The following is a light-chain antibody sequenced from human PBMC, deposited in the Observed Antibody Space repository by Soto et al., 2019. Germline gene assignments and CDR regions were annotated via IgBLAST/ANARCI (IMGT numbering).Light chain of an antibody. CDR2: GAS. CDR3: QQYAGSPRT. J-gene: IGKJ1*01. V-gene: IGKV3-20*01. Sequence: EKGLSQSPGTLSLSPGERATLFCRASQTITTSQLAWYQQKPGQAPRVLIFGASNRATGIPDRFSGSGSGTDFTLTISRLEPEDFAMYYCQQYAGSPRTFGQGSKVDIK. CDR1: QTITTSQ.